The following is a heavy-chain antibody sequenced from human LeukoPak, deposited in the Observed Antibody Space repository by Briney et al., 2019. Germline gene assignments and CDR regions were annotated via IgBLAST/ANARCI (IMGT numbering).Heavy chain of an antibody. V-gene: IGHV5-51*01. CDR2: IYPGDSDT. CDR3: ARHSSSGWYYNWFDP. CDR1: GYSFTSYW. Sequence: GESLKISCKGSGYSFTSYWIGWVRPMPGKGLEWMGIIYPGDSDTRYSPSFQGQVTISADKSISTAYLQWSSLKASDTAMYYCARHSSSGWYYNWFDPWGQGTLVTVSS. J-gene: IGHJ5*02. D-gene: IGHD6-19*01.